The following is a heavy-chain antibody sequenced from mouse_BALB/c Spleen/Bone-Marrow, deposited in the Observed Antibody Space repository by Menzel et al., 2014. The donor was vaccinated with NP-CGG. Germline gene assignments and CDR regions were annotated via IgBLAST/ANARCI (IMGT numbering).Heavy chain of an antibody. CDR3: AKIGTTTGAMDY. V-gene: IGHV2-5*01. CDR1: GFSLTSYG. CDR2: IWRGGST. J-gene: IGHJ4*01. Sequence: QVQLQQPGPGLVQPSQSLSITCTVSGFSLTSYGVHWVRQSPGKGLEWLGVIWRGGSTDYNAAFMSRLSITKDNSKSQVFFKMNSLQADDTAIYYCAKIGTTTGAMDYGGQGTSVTVSS. D-gene: IGHD2-14*01.